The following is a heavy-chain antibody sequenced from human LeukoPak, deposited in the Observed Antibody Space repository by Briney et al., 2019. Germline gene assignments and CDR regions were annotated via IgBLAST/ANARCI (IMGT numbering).Heavy chain of an antibody. J-gene: IGHJ4*02. CDR1: GFSISSGYY. CDR3: ARYNVRYCGSTSCSEEDY. CDR2: IYHTGGT. D-gene: IGHD2-2*01. Sequence: SETLSLTCTVSGFSISSGYYWGWIRQPPGKGLEWIGIIYHTGGTYYNPSLKSRVTISVDTSKNQFSLKLSSVTAADTAVYYCARYNVRYCGSTSCSEEDYWGQGTLVTVSS. V-gene: IGHV4-38-2*02.